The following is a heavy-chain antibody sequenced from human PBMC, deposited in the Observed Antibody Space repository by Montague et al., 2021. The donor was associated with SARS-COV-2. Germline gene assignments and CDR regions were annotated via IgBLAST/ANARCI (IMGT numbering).Heavy chain of an antibody. D-gene: IGHD4-23*01. CDR1: GFTVSSTS. CDR2: TYAGGTT. Sequence: SLRLSCAASGFTVSSTSVNWVRQAPGKGLEWVSVTYAGGTTYYADSVKGRFTISADNSKNTLYLQMHSLRAEDTAVYYCARATYYGGPSDYWGQGTLVTVSS. J-gene: IGHJ4*02. V-gene: IGHV3-53*01. CDR3: ARATYYGGPSDY.